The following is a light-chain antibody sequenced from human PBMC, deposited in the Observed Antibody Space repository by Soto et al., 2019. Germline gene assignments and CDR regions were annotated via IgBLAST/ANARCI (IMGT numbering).Light chain of an antibody. CDR2: DAS. CDR1: QSVSSY. CDR3: QHFGDSVWT. Sequence: EIVLTQSPGTLSLSPGESATLSCRASQSVSSYLAWYQQKPGQAPRLLIYDASNRATGIPARFSGSGSGTDFTLTISRLEPEDFAVYYCQHFGDSVWTFGQGTKVDI. J-gene: IGKJ1*01. V-gene: IGKV3-20*01.